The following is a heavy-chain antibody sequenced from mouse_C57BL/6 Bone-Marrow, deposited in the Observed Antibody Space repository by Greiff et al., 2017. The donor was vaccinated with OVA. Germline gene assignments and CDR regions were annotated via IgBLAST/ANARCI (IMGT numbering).Heavy chain of an antibody. CDR1: GFNVKNTY. CDR3: ARRNSSGYWFAY. V-gene: IGHV14-3*01. CDR2: IDPANGNT. Sequence: VQLQQSVAELVRPGASVKLSCTASGFNVKNTYMHWVKQRPEPGLEWIGRIDPANGNTKYAPKFQGKATITAHTSSNTAYLQLSSLTSEDTAIYYCARRNSSGYWFAYWGQGTLVTVSA. J-gene: IGHJ3*01. D-gene: IGHD3-2*02.